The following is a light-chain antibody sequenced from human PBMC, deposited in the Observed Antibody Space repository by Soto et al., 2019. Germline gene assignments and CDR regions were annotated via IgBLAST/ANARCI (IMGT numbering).Light chain of an antibody. CDR3: QQYGSSPFT. CDR1: QSFSSSY. Sequence: EIVLTQSPGTLSLSPGERATLSCRASQSFSSSYLAWYQQKPGQAPRLLIYGASSRATGIPDRFSGSGSGTDVTLTISRLEPEDFAVYYCQQYGSSPFTFVPGTKVDIK. V-gene: IGKV3-20*01. CDR2: GAS. J-gene: IGKJ3*01.